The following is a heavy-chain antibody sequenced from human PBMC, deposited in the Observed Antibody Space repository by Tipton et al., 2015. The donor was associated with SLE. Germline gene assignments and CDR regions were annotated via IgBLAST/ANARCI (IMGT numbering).Heavy chain of an antibody. D-gene: IGHD3-10*01. CDR1: GYTFTSYG. CDR2: IIPFQGTE. Sequence: QLVQSGPEVKKPGASVKVSCKASGYTFTSYGISWVRQAPGQGLEWMGGIIPFQGTEKYAQKFLGRVTIGADESTSTVYMELSSLTSEDTAVYYCVRDRGYLWGQGTLVTVSS. CDR3: VRDRGYL. V-gene: IGHV1-69*19. J-gene: IGHJ5*02.